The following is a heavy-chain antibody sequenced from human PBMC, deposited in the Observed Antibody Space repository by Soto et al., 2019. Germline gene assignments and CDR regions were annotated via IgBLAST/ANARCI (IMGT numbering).Heavy chain of an antibody. CDR2: INHSGST. CDR3: ARGDCTNGVCYTFSDNWFDP. J-gene: IGHJ5*02. Sequence: SETLSLTCTVSGGSISSSSYYWGWIRQPPGKGLEWIGEINHSGSTNYNPSLKSRVTISVDTSKNQFSLKLSSVTAADTAVYYCARGDCTNGVCYTFSDNWFDPWGQGTLVTVSS. V-gene: IGHV4-39*07. CDR1: GGSISSSSYY. D-gene: IGHD2-8*01.